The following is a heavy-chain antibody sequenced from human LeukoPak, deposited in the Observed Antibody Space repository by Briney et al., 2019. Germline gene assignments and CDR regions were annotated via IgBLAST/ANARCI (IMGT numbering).Heavy chain of an antibody. CDR1: GFTFSSYA. V-gene: IGHV3-30*01. Sequence: PGGSLRLSCAASGFTFSSYAMHWVRQAPGKGLEWVAVISYDGSNKYYADSVKGRFTISGDNSKNTLYLQMNSLRAEDTAVYYCARPYSSGWYDGDFDYWGQGTLVTVSS. D-gene: IGHD6-19*01. CDR2: ISYDGSNK. CDR3: ARPYSSGWYDGDFDY. J-gene: IGHJ4*02.